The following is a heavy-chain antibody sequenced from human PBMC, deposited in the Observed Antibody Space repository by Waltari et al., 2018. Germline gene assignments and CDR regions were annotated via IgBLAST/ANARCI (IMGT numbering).Heavy chain of an antibody. CDR2: ISSSSSTI. Sequence: EVQLVESGGGLVQPGGSLRLSCAASGFTFSSYSMNWVRQAPGKGLEWVSYISSSSSTIYYADSVKGRFTISRDNAKNSLYLQMNSLRAEDTAVYYCARDRYYYDSSGSIFDYWGQGTLVTVSS. CDR1: GFTFSSYS. D-gene: IGHD3-22*01. J-gene: IGHJ4*02. CDR3: ARDRYYYDSSGSIFDY. V-gene: IGHV3-48*01.